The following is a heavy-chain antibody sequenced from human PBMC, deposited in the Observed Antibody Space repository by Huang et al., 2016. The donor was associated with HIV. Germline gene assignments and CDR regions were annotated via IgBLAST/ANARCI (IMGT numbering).Heavy chain of an antibody. CDR3: VRDGGIWFGEVIFLDSFDL. Sequence: VVLVQSGGEVKQPGASVTVSCQASGHRFTTYAISWVRQAPGQGLEWMGWTSIRSRKTYYAPKIGGRRTLTTDTSTSTDYMEWRSLTSDDTALYYCVRDGGIWFGEVIFLDSFDLWGRGTTVIVSS. CDR2: TSIRSRKT. J-gene: IGHJ3*01. D-gene: IGHD3-3*01. CDR1: GHRFTTYA. V-gene: IGHV1-18*01.